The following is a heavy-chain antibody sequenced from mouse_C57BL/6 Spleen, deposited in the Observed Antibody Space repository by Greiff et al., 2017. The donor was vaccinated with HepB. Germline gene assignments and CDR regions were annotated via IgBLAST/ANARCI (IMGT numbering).Heavy chain of an antibody. CDR2: INPNNGGT. CDR3: ARGLHYYGSSYDY. D-gene: IGHD1-1*01. J-gene: IGHJ2*01. CDR1: GYTFTDYY. Sequence: VQLQQSGPELVKPGASVKISCKASGYTFTDYYMNWVKQSHGKSLEWIGDINPNNGGTSYNQKFKGKATLTVDKSSSTAYMELRSLTSEDSAVYYCARGLHYYGSSYDYWGQGTTLTVSS. V-gene: IGHV1-26*01.